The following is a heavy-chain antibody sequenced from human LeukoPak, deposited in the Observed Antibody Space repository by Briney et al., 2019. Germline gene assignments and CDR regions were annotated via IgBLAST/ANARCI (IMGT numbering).Heavy chain of an antibody. Sequence: PGGSLRPSCAASGFTFSNHGMYWVRQAPGKGLEWVSGISPSGDITYYADSVKGRFTISRDNSKNTLYLEVISLTAEDTAVYYCAKDDAWLRFGEWSQGTLVTVSS. D-gene: IGHD3-10*01. CDR3: AKDDAWLRFGE. CDR2: ISPSGDIT. CDR1: GFTFSNHG. V-gene: IGHV3-23*01. J-gene: IGHJ4*02.